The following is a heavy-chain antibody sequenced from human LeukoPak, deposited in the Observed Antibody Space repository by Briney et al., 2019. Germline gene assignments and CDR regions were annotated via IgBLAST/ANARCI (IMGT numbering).Heavy chain of an antibody. Sequence: PSETLSLTCTVSGGSISSNFYYWVWIRQPPGEGLEWIGSIHYSGTTYYNPSLKSRVTFSVDTSKNQFSLKLSSVTAADTAVYYCARAMVRGHENWFDPWGQGTLVTVSS. CDR2: IHYSGTT. D-gene: IGHD3-10*01. V-gene: IGHV4-39*01. J-gene: IGHJ5*02. CDR3: ARAMVRGHENWFDP. CDR1: GGSISSNFYY.